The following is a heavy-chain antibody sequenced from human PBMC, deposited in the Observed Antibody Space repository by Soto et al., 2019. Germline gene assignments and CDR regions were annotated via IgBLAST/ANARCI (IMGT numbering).Heavy chain of an antibody. J-gene: IGHJ4*02. Sequence: SGPTLVNPTQTLTLTCTFSGFSLTTTGMRVSWIRQPPGKALEWLARIDWDDDKFYSTSLKPRLTIPKDTSKNQVVLTMTNMDPGDTATYYCARTAGYYRGRHFDYWGQGTLVTVSS. CDR1: GFSLTTTGMR. V-gene: IGHV2-70*04. CDR3: ARTAGYYRGRHFDY. CDR2: IDWDDDK. D-gene: IGHD3-10*01.